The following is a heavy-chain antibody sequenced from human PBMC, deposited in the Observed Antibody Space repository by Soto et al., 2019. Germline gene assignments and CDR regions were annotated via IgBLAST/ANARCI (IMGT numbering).Heavy chain of an antibody. J-gene: IGHJ4*02. Sequence: PSETLSLTCAVYGGSFSGYYWSLIRQPPGKGLEWIGEINHSGSTKYNPSLKSRVTISIDTSKNQISLKLSPVTAADTAVYYCARGQTFLRYFEVLYYFDYWGQGTLVTVSS. CDR1: GGSFSGYY. D-gene: IGHD3-9*01. CDR3: ARGQTFLRYFEVLYYFDY. CDR2: INHSGST. V-gene: IGHV4-34*01.